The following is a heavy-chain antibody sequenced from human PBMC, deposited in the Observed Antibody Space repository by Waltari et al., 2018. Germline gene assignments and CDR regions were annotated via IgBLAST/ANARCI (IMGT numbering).Heavy chain of an antibody. D-gene: IGHD1-1*01. CDR2: FYHSGST. Sequence: QVQLQESGPGLVKPSETLSLTCAVSGYSISSGYYWGWIRQPPGKGLEWIGSFYHSGSTYYNPSLKSRVTISVDTSKNQFSLKLSSVTAADTAVYYCARCRGGTTPRDVDIWGQGTMVTVSS. J-gene: IGHJ3*02. CDR3: ARCRGGTTPRDVDI. V-gene: IGHV4-38-2*01. CDR1: GYSISSGYY.